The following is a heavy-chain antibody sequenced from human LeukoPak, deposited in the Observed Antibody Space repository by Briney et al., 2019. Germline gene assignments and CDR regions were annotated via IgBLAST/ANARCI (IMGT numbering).Heavy chain of an antibody. CDR3: ARRRGCFDY. CDR2: IYHSGST. J-gene: IGHJ4*02. Sequence: PSETLSLTCAVSGYSIISGYYWGWIRQPPGKGLEWIGSIYHSGSTYYNPSLKSRVTISVDTSKNQFSLKLSSVTAADTAVYYCARRRGCFDYWGQETLVTVSS. V-gene: IGHV4-38-2*01. CDR1: GYSIISGYY. D-gene: IGHD3-10*01.